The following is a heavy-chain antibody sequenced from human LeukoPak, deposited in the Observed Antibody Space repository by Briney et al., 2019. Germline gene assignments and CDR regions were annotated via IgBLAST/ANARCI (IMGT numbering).Heavy chain of an antibody. D-gene: IGHD3/OR15-3a*01. Sequence: PGGSLRLSCAASGFTFSSYGMHWVRQAPGKGLEWVAVISYDGSNKYYADSVKGRFTISRDNSKNTLYLQMNSLRAEDTAVYYCATGREYLYDLISDYWGQGTLVTVSS. CDR2: ISYDGSNK. CDR3: ATGREYLYDLISDY. J-gene: IGHJ4*02. CDR1: GFTFSSYG. V-gene: IGHV3-30*03.